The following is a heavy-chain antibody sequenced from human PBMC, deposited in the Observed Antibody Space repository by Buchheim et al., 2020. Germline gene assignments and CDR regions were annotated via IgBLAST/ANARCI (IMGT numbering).Heavy chain of an antibody. Sequence: QVQLQESGPGLVKPSETLSLTCTVSGDPLSSYNYFWGWIRQPPGKGLDWIGYIHYSGSTYHSPSLQSRITVSVDTSKHQFSLNVNSVTAADTAVYYCAAIATDVSRWFDAWGQGTL. CDR3: AAIATDVSRWFDA. V-gene: IGHV4-39*01. CDR2: IHYSGST. CDR1: GDPLSSYNYF. J-gene: IGHJ5*02. D-gene: IGHD6-13*01.